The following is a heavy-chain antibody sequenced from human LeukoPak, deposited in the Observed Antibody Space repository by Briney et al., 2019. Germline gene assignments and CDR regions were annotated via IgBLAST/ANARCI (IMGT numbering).Heavy chain of an antibody. V-gene: IGHV1-24*01. CDR3: ATAGGLAAAGTFDY. D-gene: IGHD6-13*01. CDR2: FDPEDGET. CDR1: GYTLTELS. J-gene: IGHJ4*02. Sequence: ASVKVSCKVSGYTLTELSMHWVRQAPGKGLEWMGGFDPEDGETIYAQKFQGRVTMTEDTSTDTAYMELSGLRSEDTAVYYCATAGGLAAAGTFDYWGQGTLVTVSS.